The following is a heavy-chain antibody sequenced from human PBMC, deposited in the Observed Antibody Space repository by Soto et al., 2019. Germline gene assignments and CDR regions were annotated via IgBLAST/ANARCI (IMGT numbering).Heavy chain of an antibody. J-gene: IGHJ6*02. V-gene: IGHV1-2*02. Sequence: ASVKVSCKGSGYTFTGYYMHWVRQAPGQGLEWMGWINPNSGGTNYAQKFQGRVTMTRDTSISTAYMELSRLRSDDTAVYYCARARRXYDILTGYVSYYYGMDVWGQGTTVTVSS. CDR3: ARARRXYDILTGYVSYYYGMDV. D-gene: IGHD3-9*01. CDR1: GYTFTGYY. CDR2: INPNSGGT.